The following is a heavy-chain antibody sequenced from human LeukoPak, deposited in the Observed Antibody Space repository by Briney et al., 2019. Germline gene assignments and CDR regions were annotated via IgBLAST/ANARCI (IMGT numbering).Heavy chain of an antibody. Sequence: GGSLRLSCAASGFTFSDYYMSWIRQAPGKGLEWVSYISSSSSYIYYADSVKARFTISRDNSQNTVSLQLNNLRIEDTALYYCAKTSLSDPSGHYYYMDVWGKGTTVTVSS. CDR1: GFTFSDYY. CDR2: ISSSSSYI. V-gene: IGHV3-11*06. J-gene: IGHJ6*03. D-gene: IGHD3-3*01. CDR3: AKTSLSDPSGHYYYMDV.